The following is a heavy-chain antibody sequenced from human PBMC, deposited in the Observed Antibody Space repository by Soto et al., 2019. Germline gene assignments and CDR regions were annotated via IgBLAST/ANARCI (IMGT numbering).Heavy chain of an antibody. J-gene: IGHJ4*02. Sequence: QVQLVESGGGVVQPGRSLRLSCAASGFTFSSYGMHWVRQAPGKGLEWVAGIWSDGSNKYYADSVRGRFTISRDNSKNTLYLQMDSLRAEDTAVYYWVRGRQGVDYWGQGTLVTVSS. CDR3: VRGRQGVDY. V-gene: IGHV3-33*01. CDR2: IWSDGSNK. CDR1: GFTFSSYG.